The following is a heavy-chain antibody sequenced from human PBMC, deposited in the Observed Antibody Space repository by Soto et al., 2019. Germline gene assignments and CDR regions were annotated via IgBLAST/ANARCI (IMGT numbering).Heavy chain of an antibody. CDR1: GFTFSSYA. Sequence: EVQLLESGGGLVQPGGSLRLSCAASGFTFSSYAMSWFRQAPGKGLEWVSSISVSGGSTYYADSVKGRFTISRDNSKNTLYLQMNSLRAEDTAVYYCAKDVVVGATTGLGDYYYYYGMDVWGQGTTVTVSS. CDR2: ISVSGGST. D-gene: IGHD1-26*01. V-gene: IGHV3-23*01. CDR3: AKDVVVGATTGLGDYYYYYGMDV. J-gene: IGHJ6*02.